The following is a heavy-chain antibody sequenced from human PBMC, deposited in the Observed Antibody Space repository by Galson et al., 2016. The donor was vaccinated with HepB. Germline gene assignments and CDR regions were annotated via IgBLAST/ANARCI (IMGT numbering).Heavy chain of an antibody. J-gene: IGHJ6*02. Sequence: SLRLSCAASGFTFSSYWMSWVRQAPGKGLEWVANIKQDGSEKYYVDSVKGRFTISRDNAKNSLYLQMNSLRPEDTALYFCAKKGYAYESGWAGGMDLWGQGTTVTVSS. V-gene: IGHV3-7*03. CDR2: IKQDGSEK. D-gene: IGHD6-25*01. CDR1: GFTFSSYW. CDR3: AKKGYAYESGWAGGMDL.